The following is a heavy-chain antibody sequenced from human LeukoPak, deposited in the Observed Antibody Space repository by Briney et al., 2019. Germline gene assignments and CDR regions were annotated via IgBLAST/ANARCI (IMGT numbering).Heavy chain of an antibody. Sequence: ASVKVSCKTSGYTFTSYDINWVRQATGQGLEWMGWMNPNSGNTGYAQKFQGRVTITRNTSISTAYMELSSLRSEDTAVYYCARGRRFLEWLPRYNWFDLWGQGTLVTVSS. CDR2: MNPNSGNT. J-gene: IGHJ5*02. CDR3: ARGRRFLEWLPRYNWFDL. V-gene: IGHV1-8*03. D-gene: IGHD3-3*01. CDR1: GYTFTSYD.